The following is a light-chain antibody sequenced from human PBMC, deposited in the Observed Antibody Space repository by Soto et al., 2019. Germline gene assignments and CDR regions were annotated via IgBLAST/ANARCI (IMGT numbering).Light chain of an antibody. CDR3: LQHGSYPLT. CDR1: QSISNY. CDR2: LAS. J-gene: IGKJ3*01. Sequence: DIQMTQSSSTLSASVGDRVTITCRASQSISNYLAWYQQKPGKVPKLLIYLASSLQSGVPSRFSGSGSGTEFTLTISSLQPEDFATYYCLQHGSYPLTFGPGTKVDVK. V-gene: IGKV1-17*01.